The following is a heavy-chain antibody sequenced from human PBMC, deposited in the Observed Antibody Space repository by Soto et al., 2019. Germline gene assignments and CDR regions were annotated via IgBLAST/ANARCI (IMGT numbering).Heavy chain of an antibody. J-gene: IGHJ6*02. V-gene: IGHV4-38-2*02. Sequence: GTLSLTCAVSGYSISSGSYWCCIRQPPGKGLEWIGSIYHSGSTYYNPSLKSRVTISVDTSKNQFSLKLSSVTAADTAVYYCARDSSGYSAWGMDVWGQGTPVTVSS. CDR3: ARDSSGYSAWGMDV. CDR2: IYHSGST. CDR1: GYSISSGSY. D-gene: IGHD3-22*01.